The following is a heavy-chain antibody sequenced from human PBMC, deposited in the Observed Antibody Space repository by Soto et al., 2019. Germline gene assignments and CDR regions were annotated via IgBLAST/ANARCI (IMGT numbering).Heavy chain of an antibody. D-gene: IGHD3-3*01. J-gene: IGHJ6*02. Sequence: PSETLSLTCTVSGGSISSSSYYWGWIRQPSGKGLEWIGSIYYSGSTYYNPSLKSRVTISVDTSKNQFSLKLSSVTAADTAVYYCAREDFGVVINYYYYGMDVWGQGTTVTVSS. CDR1: GGSISSSSYY. V-gene: IGHV4-39*02. CDR3: AREDFGVVINYYYYGMDV. CDR2: IYYSGST.